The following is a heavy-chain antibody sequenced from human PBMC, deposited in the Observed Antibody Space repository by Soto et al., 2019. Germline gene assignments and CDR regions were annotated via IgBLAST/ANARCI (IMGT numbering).Heavy chain of an antibody. Sequence: SVKVSCKASGGTFRNHVFNWVRQAPGRGLEWMGGIIHIIGTPNYAQKFQGRVTITADASTNTVYLDVSSLRSQDTAVYYCARDLEFRDGNISHLDYWGQGTLVTVSS. D-gene: IGHD3-10*01. J-gene: IGHJ4*02. CDR3: ARDLEFRDGNISHLDY. V-gene: IGHV1-69*13. CDR2: IIHIIGTP. CDR1: GGTFRNHV.